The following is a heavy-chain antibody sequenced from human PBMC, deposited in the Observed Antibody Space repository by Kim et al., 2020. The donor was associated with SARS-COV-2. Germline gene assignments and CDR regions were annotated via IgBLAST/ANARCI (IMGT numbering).Heavy chain of an antibody. V-gene: IGHV3-21*01. CDR2: MGSSSNYR. CDR3: ARDGGYAS. D-gene: IGHD5-12*01. J-gene: IGHJ1*01. CDR1: GFAFSTYP. Sequence: LSLTCGAYGFAFSTYPMKWVRQAPGKGLEWVASMGSSSNYRYYAESVEGRFTISRDNANNSLYLQMTSLRVDDTAVYYCARDGGYASWGQGTLVTVSS.